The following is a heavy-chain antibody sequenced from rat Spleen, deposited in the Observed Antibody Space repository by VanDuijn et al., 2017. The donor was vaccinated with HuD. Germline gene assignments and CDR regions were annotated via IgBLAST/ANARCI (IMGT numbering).Heavy chain of an antibody. D-gene: IGHD1-4*01. Sequence: QVHLKESGPGLVQSSQTLSLTCTVSGFSLTSNGVSWVRQPPGEGLEWIAAISTGGNTYYNSALSSRLSISRDTSKSQGFLKVDSLQTEDTATYFCTRESLPGFNSHWFLSWGQGTLVTVSS. CDR3: TRESLPGFNSHWFLS. CDR1: GFSLTSNG. J-gene: IGHJ3*01. V-gene: IGHV2S12*01. CDR2: ISTGGNT.